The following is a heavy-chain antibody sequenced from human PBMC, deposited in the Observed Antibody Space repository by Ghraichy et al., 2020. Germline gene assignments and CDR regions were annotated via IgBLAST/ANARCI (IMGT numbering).Heavy chain of an antibody. CDR3: ARGLIPHCSGGSCYEDAFDI. V-gene: IGHV4-34*01. CDR2: INHSGST. J-gene: IGHJ3*02. CDR1: GGSFSGYY. D-gene: IGHD2-15*01. Sequence: SETLSLTCAVYGGSFSGYYWSWIRQPPGKGLEWIGEINHSGSTNYNPSLKSRVTISVDTSKNQFSLKLSSVTAADTAVYYCARGLIPHCSGGSCYEDAFDIWGQGTMVTVSS.